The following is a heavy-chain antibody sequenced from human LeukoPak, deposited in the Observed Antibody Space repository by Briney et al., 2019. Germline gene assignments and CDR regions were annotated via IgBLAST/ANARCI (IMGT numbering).Heavy chain of an antibody. CDR1: GGSISSYY. Sequence: SETLSLTCTVSGGSISSYYWSWIRQPPGKGLEWIGYIYYSGSTNHNPSLKSRVTISVDTSKNQFSLKLSSVTAAGTAVYYCARWYGGNHYYFDYWGQGTLVTVSS. CDR2: IYYSGST. CDR3: ARWYGGNHYYFDY. V-gene: IGHV4-59*08. D-gene: IGHD4-23*01. J-gene: IGHJ4*02.